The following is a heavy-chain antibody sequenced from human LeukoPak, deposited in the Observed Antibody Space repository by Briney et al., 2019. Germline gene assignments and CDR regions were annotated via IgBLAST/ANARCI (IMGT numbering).Heavy chain of an antibody. V-gene: IGHV3-30-3*01. CDR2: ITSDGTNE. Sequence: PGGSLRLSCAASGFSFSSSAINWVRQAPGKGLEWVAVITSDGTNEYYAGAVKGRFTISRDNSKTTLYLHMNSLRVEDTAVYYCARSNGWYLDYWGQGTLVTVSS. D-gene: IGHD6-19*01. CDR3: ARSNGWYLDY. J-gene: IGHJ4*02. CDR1: GFSFSSSA.